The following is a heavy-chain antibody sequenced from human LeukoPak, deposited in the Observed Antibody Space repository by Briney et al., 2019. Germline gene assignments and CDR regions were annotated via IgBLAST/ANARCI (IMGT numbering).Heavy chain of an antibody. CDR1: GFTFSRHW. CDR2: MNQDGSAI. J-gene: IGHJ4*02. V-gene: IGHV3-7*01. D-gene: IGHD6-19*01. Sequence: GGSLRLSCAASGFTFSRHWMSWVRQAPGKGLERVAHMNQDGSAIYSIDSVKGRFTISRDNDKNSLYLHMSGLTVADTAVYYCARTVPGHLDDYFDYRGQGTLVTVSS. CDR3: ARTVPGHLDDYFDY.